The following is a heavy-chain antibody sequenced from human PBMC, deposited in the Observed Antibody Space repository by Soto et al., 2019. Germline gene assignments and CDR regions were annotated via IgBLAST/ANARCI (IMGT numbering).Heavy chain of an antibody. CDR1: GYTFSSFTNYW. J-gene: IGHJ4*02. Sequence: GESLKISCKGSGYTFSSFTNYWISWVRQMPGKGLEWMGRIDPTDSYTHYSPSFQGHVTISVDKSISTAYLHWSSLKASDSAIYYCARHRGYYDERWRCFDYSGPGTLVTVSS. V-gene: IGHV5-10-1*01. CDR2: IDPTDSYT. CDR3: ARHRGYYDERWRCFDY. D-gene: IGHD3-22*01.